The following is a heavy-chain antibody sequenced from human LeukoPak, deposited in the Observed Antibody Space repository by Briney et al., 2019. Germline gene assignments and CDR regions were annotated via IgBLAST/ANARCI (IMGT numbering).Heavy chain of an antibody. V-gene: IGHV1-2*02. CDR3: ARPRAVAGASNWFDP. D-gene: IGHD6-19*01. CDR1: GYTFTGYY. Sequence: ASVKVSCKASGYTFTGYYMHWVRQAPGQGLEWMGWINPNSGGTNYAQKFQGRVTMTRDTSISTAYMELSRLRSDDTAVYYCARPRAVAGASNWFDPWGQGTLVTVSS. J-gene: IGHJ5*02. CDR2: INPNSGGT.